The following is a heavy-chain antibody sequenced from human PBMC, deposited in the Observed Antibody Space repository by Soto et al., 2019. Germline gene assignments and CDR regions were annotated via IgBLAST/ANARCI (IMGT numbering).Heavy chain of an antibody. D-gene: IGHD3-16*01. CDR1: GFTFSRYV. Sequence: EVQLLESGGGLVQPGGSLRLSCAASGFTFSRYVMSWVRQAPGKGLEWVSAISGSGGSTYYADSVKGRFTISRDNSKNTLYLQMNSLRAEDTAVYYCAKEMGGRRFLSGFDPWGQGTLVTVSS. CDR3: AKEMGGRRFLSGFDP. V-gene: IGHV3-23*01. CDR2: ISGSGGST. J-gene: IGHJ5*02.